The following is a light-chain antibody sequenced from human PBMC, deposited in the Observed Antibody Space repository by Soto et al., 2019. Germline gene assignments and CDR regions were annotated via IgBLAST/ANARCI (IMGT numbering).Light chain of an antibody. CDR2: EGS. Sequence: QSALTQPASVSGSPGQSITISCTGTSSDVGNYNLVSWYQQYPGKAPKLMIYEGSKRPSGVSNRFSGSKSGNTASLTISGLQAEDEADYYCCSYAGRSTMIFGGGTKLTVL. CDR3: CSYAGRSTMI. CDR1: SSDVGNYNL. V-gene: IGLV2-23*01. J-gene: IGLJ2*01.